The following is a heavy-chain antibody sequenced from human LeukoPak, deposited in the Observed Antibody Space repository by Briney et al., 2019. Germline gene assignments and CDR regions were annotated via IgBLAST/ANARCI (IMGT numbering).Heavy chain of an antibody. CDR3: AKVGITMIVVVIGYFDY. CDR2: ISSSSSTI. D-gene: IGHD3-22*01. Sequence: PGGSLRLSCAASGFTFSSYSMNWVRQAPGKGLEWVSYISSSSSTIYYADSVKGRFTISRDNAKNSLYLQMNSLRAEDTAVYYCAKVGITMIVVVIGYFDYWGQGTLVTVSS. V-gene: IGHV3-48*04. CDR1: GFTFSSYS. J-gene: IGHJ4*02.